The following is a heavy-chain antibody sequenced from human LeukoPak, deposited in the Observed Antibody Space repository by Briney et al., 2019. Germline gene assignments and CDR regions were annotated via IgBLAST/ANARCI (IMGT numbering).Heavy chain of an antibody. CDR2: ISSSSNTI. Sequence: PGGSLRLSCAASGFTFSSYSMNWVRQAPGKGLEWVSYISSSSNTIYYADSVKGRFTISRDNAKNSLYLQMNSLRAEDTAVYYCASERRDGYNSEIYWGQGTLVTVSS. CDR3: ASERRDGYNSEIY. CDR1: GFTFSSYS. V-gene: IGHV3-48*01. J-gene: IGHJ4*02. D-gene: IGHD5-24*01.